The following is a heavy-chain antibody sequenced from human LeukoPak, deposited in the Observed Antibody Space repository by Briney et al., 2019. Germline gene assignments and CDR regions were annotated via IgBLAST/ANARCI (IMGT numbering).Heavy chain of an antibody. J-gene: IGHJ6*02. CDR2: ISSDGSNK. Sequence: GGSLRLSCAASGFTFSSYAMHWVRQAPGKGLEWVAVISSDGSNKYYADSVKGRFTISRDNSKNTLYLQMNSLRAEDTAVYYCARISMPYYYYGMDVWGQGTTVTVSS. CDR3: ARISMPYYYYGMDV. CDR1: GFTFSSYA. V-gene: IGHV3-30*04. D-gene: IGHD2-2*01.